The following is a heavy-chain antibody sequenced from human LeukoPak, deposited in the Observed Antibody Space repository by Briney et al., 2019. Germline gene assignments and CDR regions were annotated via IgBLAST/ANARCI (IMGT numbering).Heavy chain of an antibody. V-gene: IGHV4-59*01. D-gene: IGHD3-22*01. CDR3: ARENYYDSSGSSWGI. CDR1: GGSISSYY. CDR2: IYYTGYT. J-gene: IGHJ3*02. Sequence: PSETLSLTCTVSGGSISSYYWNWIRQPPGKGLEWIGYIYYTGYTNYNPSLKSRVTISVGTSKKQFSLKLNSVTAADTAVYYCARENYYDSSGSSWGIWGQGTMVTVSS.